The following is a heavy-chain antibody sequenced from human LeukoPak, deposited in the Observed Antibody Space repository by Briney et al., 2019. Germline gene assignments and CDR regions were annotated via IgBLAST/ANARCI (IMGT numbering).Heavy chain of an antibody. D-gene: IGHD3-22*01. CDR3: AGGPYYYDSSGYNIPDAFNI. Sequence: SETLSLTCTVSGGSISSYYWSWIRQPPGKGLEWIGYIYYSGSTNYNPSLKSRVTISVDTSKNQFSLKLSSVTAADTAVYYCAGGPYYYDSSGYNIPDAFNIWGQGTMVTVSS. CDR2: IYYSGST. V-gene: IGHV4-59*01. J-gene: IGHJ3*02. CDR1: GGSISSYY.